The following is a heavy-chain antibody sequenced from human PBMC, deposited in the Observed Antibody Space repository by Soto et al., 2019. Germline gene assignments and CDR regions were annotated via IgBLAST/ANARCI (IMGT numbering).Heavy chain of an antibody. D-gene: IGHD4-17*01. CDR1: GGSISSYY. CDR3: ARGRKVTTVTTLYYYYMDV. V-gene: IGHV4-59*01. J-gene: IGHJ6*03. Sequence: QVQLQESGPGLVKPSETLSLTCTVSGGSISSYYWSWIRQPPGKGLEWIGYIYYSGSTNYNPSLKSRVTISVDTSKNQFSLKLSSVTAADTAVYYCARGRKVTTVTTLYYYYMDVWGKGTTVTVSS. CDR2: IYYSGST.